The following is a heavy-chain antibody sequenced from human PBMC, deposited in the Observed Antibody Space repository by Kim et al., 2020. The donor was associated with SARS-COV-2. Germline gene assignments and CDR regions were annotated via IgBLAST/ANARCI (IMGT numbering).Heavy chain of an antibody. J-gene: IGHJ6*02. Sequence: GGSLRLSCAASGFTFSTFGMHWVRQAPGKGLEWVAIISYDGINKYYADSVKGRFTISRDNSKNTLFLQMNSLRAEDTAVYYCAKTNRGYYYYGNDVWGQG. V-gene: IGHV3-30*18. CDR1: GFTFSTFG. D-gene: IGHD1-26*01. CDR2: ISYDGINK. CDR3: AKTNRGYYYYGNDV.